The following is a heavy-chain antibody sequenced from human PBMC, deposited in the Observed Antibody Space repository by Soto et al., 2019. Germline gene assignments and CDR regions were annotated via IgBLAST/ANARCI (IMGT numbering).Heavy chain of an antibody. CDR1: GDSVSSGTYY. CDR3: ARDLRDSSAYAL. J-gene: IGHJ4*02. CDR2: IYYRGRT. D-gene: IGHD3-22*01. Sequence: QVQLQESGPGLVKPSETLSLTCTVSGDSVSSGTYYWSWIRQPPGKELEWIGYIYYRGRTNYNPSLKSRVTISLETSKNQFSLNLNSVTAADTAVYYCARDLRDSSAYALWGQGTLVTVSS. V-gene: IGHV4-61*01.